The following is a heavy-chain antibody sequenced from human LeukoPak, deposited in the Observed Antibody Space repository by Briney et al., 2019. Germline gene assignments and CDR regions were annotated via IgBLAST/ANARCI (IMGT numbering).Heavy chain of an antibody. V-gene: IGHV5-51*01. CDR1: GYSFTNYW. J-gene: IGHJ4*02. D-gene: IGHD6-13*01. CDR2: IYPGDSDT. CDR3: ARAGGVRSSWYVADY. Sequence: GESLKISRKGSGYSFTNYWIGWVRQIPGKGLEWMGIIYPGDSDTRYSPSFQGQVTISADKSISTAYLQWSSLKASDTAMYYCARAGGVRSSWYVADYWGQGTLVTVSS.